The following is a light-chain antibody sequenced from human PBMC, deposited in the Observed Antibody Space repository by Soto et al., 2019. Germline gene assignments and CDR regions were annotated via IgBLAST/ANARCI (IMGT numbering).Light chain of an antibody. V-gene: IGLV2-14*01. J-gene: IGLJ3*02. CDR2: EVS. Sequence: QSALTQPASVSGSPGQSITISCTGTSSDVGGYNYVSWYQQHPGNAPKLMIYEVSHRPSGVSNRFSGSKSGNTASLTISGLQAEDGADYYCSSYTNSRSRVFGGGTKLTVL. CDR1: SSDVGGYNY. CDR3: SSYTNSRSRV.